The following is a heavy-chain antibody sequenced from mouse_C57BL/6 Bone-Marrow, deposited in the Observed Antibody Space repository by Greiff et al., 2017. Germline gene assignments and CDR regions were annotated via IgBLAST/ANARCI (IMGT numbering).Heavy chain of an antibody. D-gene: IGHD1-1*01. V-gene: IGHV2-2*01. CDR2: IWSGGST. J-gene: IGHJ2*01. Sequence: VMLVESGPGLVQPSQSLSITCTVSGFSLTSYGVHWVRQSPGKGLEWLGVIWSGGSTDYNAAFISGLSISKDNSKSKVFFKMNSLQADDIAIYYCARNSRNYFDYWGQGTTLTVSS. CDR1: GFSLTSYG. CDR3: ARNSRNYFDY.